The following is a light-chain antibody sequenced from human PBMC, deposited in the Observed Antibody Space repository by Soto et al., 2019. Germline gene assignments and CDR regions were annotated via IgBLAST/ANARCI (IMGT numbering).Light chain of an antibody. Sequence: QSVLTQPPSVSGAPGQRVTISCTGSRSNIGAGYDVHWYQQLPGTAPKLLIYGTNNRPSGVPDRFSGSKSGMSASLAITGLQAADEANYYGQSYDNSLSGSRVFGGGTQLTVL. CDR2: GTN. J-gene: IGLJ3*02. CDR3: QSYDNSLSGSRV. V-gene: IGLV1-40*01. CDR1: RSNIGAGYD.